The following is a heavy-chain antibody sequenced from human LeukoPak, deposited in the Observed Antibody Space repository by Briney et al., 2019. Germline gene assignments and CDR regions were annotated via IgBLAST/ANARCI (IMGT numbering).Heavy chain of an antibody. CDR1: GGSINSYY. Sequence: SETLSLTCTVSGGSINSYYRSWIRQPPGKGLEWIGYIYYSGSTNYNPSLKSRVTISVDTSKNQFSLKLSSVTAADTAVYYCARTRNYYGSENWFDPWGQGTLVTVSS. V-gene: IGHV4-59*08. CDR2: IYYSGST. CDR3: ARTRNYYGSENWFDP. J-gene: IGHJ5*02. D-gene: IGHD3-10*01.